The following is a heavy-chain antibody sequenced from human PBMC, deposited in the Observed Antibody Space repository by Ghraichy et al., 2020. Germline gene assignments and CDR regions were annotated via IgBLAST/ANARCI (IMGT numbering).Heavy chain of an antibody. V-gene: IGHV3-21*01. D-gene: IGHD4-23*01. Sequence: SCAASGFTFSSYSMNWVRQAPGKGLEWVSSISSSSYIYYADSVKGRFTISRDNAKNSLYLQMNSLRAEDTAVYYCATTVAHYYYYGMDVWGQGTTVTVSS. CDR3: ATTVAHYYYYGMDV. CDR2: ISSSSYI. CDR1: GFTFSSYS. J-gene: IGHJ6*02.